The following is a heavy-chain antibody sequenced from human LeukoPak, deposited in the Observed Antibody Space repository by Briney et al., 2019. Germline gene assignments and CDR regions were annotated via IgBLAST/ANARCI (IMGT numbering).Heavy chain of an antibody. D-gene: IGHD3-22*01. J-gene: IGHJ4*02. CDR1: GYSFTAYY. V-gene: IGHV1-2*02. CDR2: INPNSGGT. Sequence: ASVKVSCKASGYSFTAYYMHWVRQAPGQGLEWMGWINPNSGGTNYAQKFQGRVTMTRDTSISTAYMELSRLRSDDTAVYYCARSSEYTRRGNDSSGYYTVQFDYWGQGTLVTVSS. CDR3: ARSSEYTRRGNDSSGYYTVQFDY.